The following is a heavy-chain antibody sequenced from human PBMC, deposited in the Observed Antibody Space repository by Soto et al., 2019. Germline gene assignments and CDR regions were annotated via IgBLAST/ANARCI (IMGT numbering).Heavy chain of an antibody. D-gene: IGHD2-8*01. CDR1: GFTFNSYE. CDR3: ARLIGNWFDP. Sequence: GSLRLSCAASGFTFNSYEMTWVRQAPGKGLECVSYISTSGATIYYADSVKGRFTISRDNAKNSLYLQMNSLRAEDTAVYYCARLIGNWFDPWGQGTLVTRLL. V-gene: IGHV3-48*03. J-gene: IGHJ5*02. CDR2: ISTSGATI.